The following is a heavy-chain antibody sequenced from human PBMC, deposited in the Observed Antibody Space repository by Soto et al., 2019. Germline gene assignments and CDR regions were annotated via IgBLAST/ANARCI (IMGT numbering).Heavy chain of an antibody. D-gene: IGHD3-3*01. V-gene: IGHV2-5*02. Sequence: QITLEESGPTLVKPTQTLTLTCTLSGSSLSTSPVAVGWIRQPPGKALEWFASIFWDEDKRYSPSLKTRVTVMKGTSDNPVVLTMTIMDPPDSDPYYCAHSSRTVYDLGSGHYVRDAFDVWGQGISVTVSS. CDR3: AHSSRTVYDLGSGHYVRDAFDV. CDR1: GSSLSTSPVA. J-gene: IGHJ3*01. CDR2: IFWDEDK.